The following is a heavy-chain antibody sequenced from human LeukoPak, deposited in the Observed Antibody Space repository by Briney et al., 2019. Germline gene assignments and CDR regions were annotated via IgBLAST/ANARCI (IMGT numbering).Heavy chain of an antibody. D-gene: IGHD3-10*01. J-gene: IGHJ6*02. CDR3: AKGTLLWFGELLFGGMDV. V-gene: IGHV3-23*01. CDR2: IIGSGGST. Sequence: GGSLRLSCAASGFTFSSYAMSWVRQAPGKGLEWVSAIIGSGGSTYYADSVKGRFTISRDNSKNTLYLQMNSLRAEDTAVYYCAKGTLLWFGELLFGGMDVWGQGTTVTVSS. CDR1: GFTFSSYA.